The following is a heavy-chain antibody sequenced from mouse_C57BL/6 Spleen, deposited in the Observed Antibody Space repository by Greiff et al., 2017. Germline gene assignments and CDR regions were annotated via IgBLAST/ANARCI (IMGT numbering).Heavy chain of an antibody. D-gene: IGHD1-1*01. CDR2: IHPNSGST. J-gene: IGHJ4*01. V-gene: IGHV1-64*01. CDR3: ARDYGSSSMDY. CDR1: GYTFTSSW. Sequence: VQLQQPGAELVKPGASVKLSCKASGYTFTSSWMHWVKQRPGQGLEWIGMIHPNSGSTNYNEKFKSKATLTVDKSSSTAYMQLSSLTSEDSAVYYCARDYGSSSMDYWGQGTSVTVSS.